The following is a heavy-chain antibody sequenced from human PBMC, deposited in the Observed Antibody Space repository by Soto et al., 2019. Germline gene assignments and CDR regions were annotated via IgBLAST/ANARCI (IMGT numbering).Heavy chain of an antibody. CDR2: IYYSGST. CDR1: GGSISSYY. V-gene: IGHV4-59*08. Sequence: ETLSLTCTVSGGSISSYYWSWIRQPPGKGLEWIGNIYYSGSTNYNPSLKSRVTISVDTSKNQFSLKLSSVTAADTAVYYCARHLGGFGYYFSSGPVYATDVWGQGTTVTVSS. D-gene: IGHD3-22*01. J-gene: IGHJ6*02. CDR3: ARHLGGFGYYFSSGPVYATDV.